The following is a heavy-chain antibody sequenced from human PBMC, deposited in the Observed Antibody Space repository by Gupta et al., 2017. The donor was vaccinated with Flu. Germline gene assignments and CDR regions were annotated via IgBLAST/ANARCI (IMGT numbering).Heavy chain of an antibody. CDR2: IYGNDAK. CDR3: ADRPGHLDWFDP. J-gene: IGHJ5*02. V-gene: IGHV2-5*01. Sequence: QITLEESGPTVVKPTQTLTLTCAFSGFSLTTSGVGVGWIRQPPGKALEWVALIYGNDAKRYSPSLNNRLTITKDTSKNQVVLNMTNMDPMDTGTYYCADRPGHLDWFDPWGQGTLVTVSS. CDR1: GFSLTTSGVG.